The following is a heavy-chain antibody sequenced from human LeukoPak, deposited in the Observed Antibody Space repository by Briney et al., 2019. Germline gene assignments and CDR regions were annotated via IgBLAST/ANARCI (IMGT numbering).Heavy chain of an antibody. CDR1: RFTFSSYS. CDR2: IKTDGSLT. V-gene: IGHV3-7*01. Sequence: PGGSLRLSCAASRFTFSSYSMNWVRQAPGKGLEWVANIKTDGSLTYYVDSVKGRFTISRDNAKNSLYLQMNSLRAEDTAVYYCARDSDGDYGDYDYYYYYMDVWGKGTTVTVSS. D-gene: IGHD4-17*01. J-gene: IGHJ6*03. CDR3: ARDSDGDYGDYDYYYYYMDV.